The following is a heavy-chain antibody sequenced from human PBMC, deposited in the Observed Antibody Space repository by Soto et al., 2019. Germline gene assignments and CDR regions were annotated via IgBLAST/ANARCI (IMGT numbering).Heavy chain of an antibody. J-gene: IGHJ6*02. CDR1: GDSVSSNSAA. D-gene: IGHD6-19*01. CDR3: ARAAGLGKPGIVVAGIDYYYYGMDV. V-gene: IGHV6-1*01. CDR2: TYYRSKWYN. Sequence: SQTLSLTGAISGDSVSSNSAAWNWIRQSPSRGLEWLGRTYYRSKWYNDYAVSVKSRITINPDTSKNQFSLQLNSVTPEDTDVYSCARAAGLGKPGIVVAGIDYYYYGMDVWRQAIPVTVSS.